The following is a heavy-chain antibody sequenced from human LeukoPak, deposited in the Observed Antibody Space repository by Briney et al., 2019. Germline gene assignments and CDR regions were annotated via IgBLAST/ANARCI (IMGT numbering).Heavy chain of an antibody. CDR2: IVVGSGNT. J-gene: IGHJ4*02. Sequence: SVKVSCKASGFTFTSSAVQWVRQTRGQRLEWIGWIVVGSGNTNYAQKFQERVTMTRDTSISTAYMELSRLRSDDTAVYYCARERRFNSMIVVVLFDYWGQGTLVTVSS. V-gene: IGHV1-58*01. CDR3: ARERRFNSMIVVVLFDY. D-gene: IGHD3-22*01. CDR1: GFTFTSSA.